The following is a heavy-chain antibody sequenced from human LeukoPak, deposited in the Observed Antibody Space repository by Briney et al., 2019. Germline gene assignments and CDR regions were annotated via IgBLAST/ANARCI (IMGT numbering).Heavy chain of an antibody. Sequence: GASVKVSCKASGYTFTSYYMHWVRQAPGQGLEWMGIINPSGGSTSYAQKFQGRVTMTRDTSTSTVYMELSSLRSEDTAVYYCASWIGRARTNNAFDIWGQGTMVTVSS. CDR3: ASWIGRARTNNAFDI. J-gene: IGHJ3*02. CDR2: INPSGGST. V-gene: IGHV1-46*01. D-gene: IGHD3-3*01. CDR1: GYTFTSYY.